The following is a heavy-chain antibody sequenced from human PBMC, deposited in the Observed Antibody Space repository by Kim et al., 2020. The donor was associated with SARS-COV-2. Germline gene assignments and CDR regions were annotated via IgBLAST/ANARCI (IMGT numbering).Heavy chain of an antibody. CDR2: IRQEGGGN. Sequence: GGSLRLSCAASGFTFSSYWMSWVRQAPGKGLEWVANIRQEGGGNNFVDSGRGGFTIPETTAKNSLYLQMNSLRAEDTAVYYCARDPELPYYDILTGYSRSSSRYYYYGMDVWGQGTTVTVSS. CDR3: ARDPELPYYDILTGYSRSSSRYYYYGMDV. D-gene: IGHD3-9*01. J-gene: IGHJ6*02. CDR1: GFTFSSYW. V-gene: IGHV3-7*01.